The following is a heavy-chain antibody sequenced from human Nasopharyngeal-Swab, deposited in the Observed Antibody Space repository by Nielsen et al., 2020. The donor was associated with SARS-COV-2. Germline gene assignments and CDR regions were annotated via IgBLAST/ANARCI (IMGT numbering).Heavy chain of an antibody. D-gene: IGHD3-16*01. CDR2: ISYDGSNK. V-gene: IGHV3-30*03. Sequence: GESLKISCAASGFTFSSYGMHWVRQAPGKGLEWVAVISYDGSNKYYADSVKGRFTISRDNSKNTLYLQMNSLRAEDTAVYYCARDTFFRDFEYWGQGTLVTVSS. CDR1: GFTFSSYG. CDR3: ARDTFFRDFEY. J-gene: IGHJ4*02.